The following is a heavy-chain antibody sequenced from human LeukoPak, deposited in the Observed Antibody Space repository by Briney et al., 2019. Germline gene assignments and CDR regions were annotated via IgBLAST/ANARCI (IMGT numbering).Heavy chain of an antibody. CDR2: ISAYNGNT. CDR3: ARDPQGSHVHYYGSGRQQRRVSFDS. CDR1: GYTFTSYG. Sequence: GASVKVSCTASGYTFTSYGISWVRHAPGQGLGWMGWISAYNGNTNYAQKLQGRVTMTTDTSTSTAYMELRSLRPDDTAVYYCARDPQGSHVHYYGSGRQQRRVSFDSGGEGSLATVSS. J-gene: IGHJ3*02. V-gene: IGHV1-18*01. D-gene: IGHD3-10*01.